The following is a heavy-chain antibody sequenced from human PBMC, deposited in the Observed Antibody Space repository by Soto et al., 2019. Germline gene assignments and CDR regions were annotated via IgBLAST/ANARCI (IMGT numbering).Heavy chain of an antibody. D-gene: IGHD3-10*01. J-gene: IGHJ6*02. V-gene: IGHV1-46*01. CDR1: GYTFTRYF. Sequence: GASVKVSCKAAGYTFTRYFMHWVRQAPGQGLEWMGMINPSGGSTTYAQKLQGRVTMTRDTSTNTVYMDLSSLRSEDTAVYYCARGVLFRGVPGGMDVRGQGTTVTVSS. CDR2: INPSGGST. CDR3: ARGVLFRGVPGGMDV.